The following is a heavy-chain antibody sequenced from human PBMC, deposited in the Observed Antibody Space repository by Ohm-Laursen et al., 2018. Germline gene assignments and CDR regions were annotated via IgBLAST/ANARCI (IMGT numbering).Heavy chain of an antibody. V-gene: IGHV3-7*01. D-gene: IGHD6-19*01. J-gene: IGHJ4*02. CDR3: ARASSSIAVAGLDY. CDR1: GFTFSGYW. CDR2: IKQDGSEK. Sequence: SLRLSCAASGFTFSGYWMTWVRRAPGKGLEWVANIKQDGSEKNYVDSVKGRFTITRDNAKNSLYLQMNSLRAEDTAVYYCARASSSIAVAGLDYWGQGTLVTVSS.